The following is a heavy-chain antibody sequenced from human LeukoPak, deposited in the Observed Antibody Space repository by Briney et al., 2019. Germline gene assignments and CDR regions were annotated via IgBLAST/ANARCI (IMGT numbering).Heavy chain of an antibody. V-gene: IGHV4-34*01. CDR1: GGSISNYY. Sequence: SETLSLTCTVSGGSISNYYWSWIRQPPGKGLEWIGEINHSGSTNYNPSLKSRVTISVDTSKNQFSLKLSSVTAADTAVYYCARGPLYYYDSSGYYYYYYMDVWGKGTTVTVSS. CDR2: INHSGST. J-gene: IGHJ6*03. D-gene: IGHD3-22*01. CDR3: ARGPLYYYDSSGYYYYYYMDV.